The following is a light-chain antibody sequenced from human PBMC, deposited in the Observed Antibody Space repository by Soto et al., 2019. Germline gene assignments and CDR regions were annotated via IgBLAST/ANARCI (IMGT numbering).Light chain of an antibody. J-gene: IGKJ3*01. CDR3: QQYYSTPLT. CDR1: QSILYSSNNKNY. V-gene: IGKV4-1*01. Sequence: DIVMTQSPDSLAVSLGERATINCKSSQSILYSSNNKNYLAWYQQKPGQPPKLLIYWASTRESGVPDRFSGSGSGTDFTLNISSLQAEDVAVYFCQQYYSTPLTFGPGIKVDIK. CDR2: WAS.